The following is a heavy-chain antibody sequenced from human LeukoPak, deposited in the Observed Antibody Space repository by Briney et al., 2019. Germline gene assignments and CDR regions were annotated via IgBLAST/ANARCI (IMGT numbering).Heavy chain of an antibody. D-gene: IGHD6-13*01. CDR2: ISNSGRT. V-gene: IGHV4-4*09. Sequence: SETLSLTCTVSGGSISNYFWGWIRQPPGKGLEWIGYISNSGRTIYNPSLRSRVTMSVDTSKNQFPLKLRSVTAADTAVFFCARRARYSSTWYDGFDIWGQGTMVTVSS. CDR3: ARRARYSSTWYDGFDI. CDR1: GGSISNYF. J-gene: IGHJ3*02.